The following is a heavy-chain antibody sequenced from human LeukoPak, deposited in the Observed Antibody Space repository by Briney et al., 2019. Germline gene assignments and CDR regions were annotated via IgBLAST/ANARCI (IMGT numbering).Heavy chain of an antibody. J-gene: IGHJ1*01. Sequence: GGSLRLSCVASGFTSGFTFSDYAMHWVRQAPGKGLEWVAIIRHNGIAQDYADSVQGRFTISRDNSKNTLYLQMNSLRVEDTAIYYCTKERRGWFSEHWGQGTPVTVSS. CDR2: IRHNGIAQ. V-gene: IGHV3-30*02. D-gene: IGHD2/OR15-2a*01. CDR1: GFTSGFTFSDYA. CDR3: TKERRGWFSEH.